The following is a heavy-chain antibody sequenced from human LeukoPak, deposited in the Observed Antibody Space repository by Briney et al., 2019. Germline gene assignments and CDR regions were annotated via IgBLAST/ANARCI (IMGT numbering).Heavy chain of an antibody. Sequence: ASVKVSCKASGGTFSSYAISWVRQAPGQGLEWMGGIIPIFGTANYAQKFQGRVTITTDESTSTAYMELSSLRSEDTAVYYCARGGVPAAMVNNWFDPWGQGNLVTVSS. D-gene: IGHD2-2*01. V-gene: IGHV1-69*05. CDR3: ARGGVPAAMVNNWFDP. J-gene: IGHJ5*02. CDR1: GGTFSSYA. CDR2: IIPIFGTA.